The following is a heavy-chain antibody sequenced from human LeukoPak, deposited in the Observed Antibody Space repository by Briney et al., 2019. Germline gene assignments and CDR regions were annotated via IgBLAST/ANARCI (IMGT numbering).Heavy chain of an antibody. CDR2: ISSSSSYI. V-gene: IGHV3-21*01. Sequence: GGSLRLSCAAPGFTFSSYSMNWVRQAPGKGLERVSSISSSSSYIYYADSVKGRFTISRDNAKNSLYLQMNSLRAEDTAVYYCARGLEGYDLYYYYTDVWGKGTTVTVSS. CDR1: GFTFSSYS. CDR3: ARGLEGYDLYYYYTDV. J-gene: IGHJ6*03. D-gene: IGHD5-12*01.